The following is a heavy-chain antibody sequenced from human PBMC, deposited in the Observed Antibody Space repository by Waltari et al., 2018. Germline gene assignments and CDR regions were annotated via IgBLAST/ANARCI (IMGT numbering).Heavy chain of an antibody. CDR1: GVSITSNRHY. Sequence: QVQVQESGPGLVKPSETLSLTCSVSGVSITSNRHYWGWIRQPPGQGLEWIGTMSYSGATYSSPSLKGRVTISRDTSENQLSLKVGAVTAADTAVYYCATYIGASLGTAAFDVWGQGTTVTVSS. CDR3: ATYIGASLGTAAFDV. D-gene: IGHD5-12*01. V-gene: IGHV4-39*01. J-gene: IGHJ3*01. CDR2: MSYSGAT.